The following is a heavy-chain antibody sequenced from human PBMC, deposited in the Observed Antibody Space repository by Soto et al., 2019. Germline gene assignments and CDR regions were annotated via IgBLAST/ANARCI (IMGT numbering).Heavy chain of an antibody. Sequence: ASVKVSCKASGYTFTSYYMHWVRQAPGQGLEWMGIINPSGGSTSYAQKFQGRVTITADESTSTDFMEVSSLRSEDTAVYYCASNGESYYYYGMDVWGQGTTVTVSS. D-gene: IGHD2-8*01. V-gene: IGHV1-46*01. J-gene: IGHJ6*02. CDR1: GYTFTSYY. CDR3: ASNGESYYYYGMDV. CDR2: INPSGGST.